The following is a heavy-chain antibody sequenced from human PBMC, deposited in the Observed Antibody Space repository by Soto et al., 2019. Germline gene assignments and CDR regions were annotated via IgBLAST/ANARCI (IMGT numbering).Heavy chain of an antibody. CDR1: GFTFSSYA. CDR2: ISGSGGST. Sequence: EVQLLESGGGLVQPGGSLRLSCAASGFTFSSYAMSWVRQAPGKGLEWVSAISGSGGSTYYADSVKGRFTISRDNSTNTRYREMNSPRTGDTGGYYCAKGPGWYHNFEHWGQGTLVTVSS. D-gene: IGHD2-2*01. CDR3: AKGPGWYHNFEH. V-gene: IGHV3-23*01. J-gene: IGHJ4*02.